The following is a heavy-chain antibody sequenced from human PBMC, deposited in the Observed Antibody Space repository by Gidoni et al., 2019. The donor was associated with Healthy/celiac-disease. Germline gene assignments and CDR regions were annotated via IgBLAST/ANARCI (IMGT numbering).Heavy chain of an antibody. CDR1: VFIFRDPR. V-gene: IGHV3-15*01. D-gene: IGHD4-17*01. CDR2: IKSKTDGAPT. Sequence: EESRLESGGCLVWSGGTLSPSRAVSVFIFRDPRRRWVRPAPGKGLEWVGRIKSKTDGAPTDYAATVKGRFTIAREDSKNTLYLQMNSLKTEDTAVYYCTTEPPVTCGDYGFYFDYWGQGTLVTVSS. J-gene: IGHJ4*02. CDR3: TTEPPVTCGDYGFYFDY.